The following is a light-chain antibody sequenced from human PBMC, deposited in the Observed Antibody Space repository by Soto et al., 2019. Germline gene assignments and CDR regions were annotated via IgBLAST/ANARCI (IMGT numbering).Light chain of an antibody. V-gene: IGKV3-20*01. CDR2: GAS. Sequence: EIVLTQSPGTLSLSPGERATLSCRASQSVTSSYLAWWQQKPGQAPRLLIYGASSRATGIPARFSGSGSGTDFTLTISRLEPEDFAVYFCQQYGSSPTTFGQGTKVEIK. CDR1: QSVTSSY. J-gene: IGKJ1*01. CDR3: QQYGSSPTT.